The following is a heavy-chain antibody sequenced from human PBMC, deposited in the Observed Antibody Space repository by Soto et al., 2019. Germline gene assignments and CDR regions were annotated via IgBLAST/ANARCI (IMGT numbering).Heavy chain of an antibody. J-gene: IGHJ5*02. CDR3: ARDKGAYCGGDCYSTWFDP. D-gene: IGHD2-21*02. Sequence: ASVKVSCKASGDTFTEYDIHWVRQAPGQGLEWMGTINPNSGDTNYAQHLQGRVTMTTDTSTSTLYMELTSLRSDDTAVYYCARDKGAYCGGDCYSTWFDPWGQGTLVTVSS. CDR2: INPNSGDT. V-gene: IGHV1-2*02. CDR1: GDTFTEYD.